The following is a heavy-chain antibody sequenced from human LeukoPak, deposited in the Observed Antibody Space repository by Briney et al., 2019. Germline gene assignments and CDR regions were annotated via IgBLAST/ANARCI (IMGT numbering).Heavy chain of an antibody. CDR2: IYYSGST. Sequence: PSETLSLTCTVAGGSISSYYWSWIRQPPGKGLEWIGYIYYSGSTNYNPSLKSRVTISVDTSKNQFSLKQSSVTAADTAVYYCARHGYSSGSLAWFDPWGQGTQVTVSS. V-gene: IGHV4-59*01. J-gene: IGHJ5*02. CDR3: ARHGYSSGSLAWFDP. D-gene: IGHD6-19*01. CDR1: GGSISSYY.